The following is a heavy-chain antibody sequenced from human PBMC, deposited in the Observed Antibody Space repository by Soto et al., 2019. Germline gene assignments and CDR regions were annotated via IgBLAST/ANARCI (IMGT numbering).Heavy chain of an antibody. Sequence: SVKVSCKACGWTFTSSSVQWVRQPRGQRLEGIGWIAVGSGNTNDAQKLQERVTNTRDMSTSTAYMELSSMRSEDTAAYYCAADISVLQYFDWLRDRWGYCMDVWGQGTTVTVSS. CDR2: IAVGSGNT. CDR3: AADISVLQYFDWLRDRWGYCMDV. V-gene: IGHV1-58*01. CDR1: GWTFTSSS. D-gene: IGHD3-9*01. J-gene: IGHJ6*02.